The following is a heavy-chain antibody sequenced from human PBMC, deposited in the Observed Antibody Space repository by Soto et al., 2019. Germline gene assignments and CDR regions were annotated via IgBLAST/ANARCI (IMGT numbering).Heavy chain of an antibody. J-gene: IGHJ6*03. CDR1: GGSFSGYY. V-gene: IGHV4-34*01. D-gene: IGHD6-13*01. CDR3: ARHDGPYSSSWPNYYYYMDV. Sequence: PPETLSLTCAVYGGSFSGYYWSWIRQPPGKGLEWIGSIYYSGSTYYNPSLKSRVTISVDTSKNQFSLKLSSVTAADTAVYYCARHDGPYSSSWPNYYYYMDVWGKGTTVTVSS. CDR2: IYYSGST.